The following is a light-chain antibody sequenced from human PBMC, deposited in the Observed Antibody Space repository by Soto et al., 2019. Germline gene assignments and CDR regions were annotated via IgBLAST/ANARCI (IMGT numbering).Light chain of an antibody. J-gene: IGKJ4*01. V-gene: IGKV1-33*01. CDR1: QDISTY. CDR3: QQYDNLPLT. CDR2: DAS. Sequence: DIQMTQSPSSLYASVGDRVTITCQASQDISTYLNWYQQKPGKAPKLLIYDASNLETGVPSRFSGSGSGTDFTFTISSLQPEDIATYYCQQYDNLPLTCGGGTKVEIK.